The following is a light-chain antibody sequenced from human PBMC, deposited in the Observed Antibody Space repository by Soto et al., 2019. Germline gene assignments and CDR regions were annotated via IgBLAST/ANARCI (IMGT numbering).Light chain of an antibody. J-gene: IGKJ2*01. Sequence: DIQLTQSPSFLSASVGDRVTITCRASQGISTYVAWFHQKPGKAPNLLIYVASTLHSGVPSRFSGTGSGTEFTLTISSLQPEDFATYYCQQLNSYPITFGQGTKLEIK. V-gene: IGKV1-9*01. CDR3: QQLNSYPIT. CDR2: VAS. CDR1: QGISTY.